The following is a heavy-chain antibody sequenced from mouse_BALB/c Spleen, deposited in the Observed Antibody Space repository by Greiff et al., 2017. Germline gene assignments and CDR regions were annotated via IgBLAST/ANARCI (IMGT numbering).Heavy chain of an antibody. CDR2: IDPANGNT. V-gene: IGHV14-3*02. CDR3: ARDLPLDN. Sequence: VQLQQSGAELVKPGASVKLSCTASGFNIKDTYMHWVKQRPEQGLEWIGRIDPANGNTKYDPKFQGKATITADTSSNIAYLQLSSLTSEDTAVYYCARDLPLDNWGQGTTLTVSS. CDR1: GFNIKDTY. D-gene: IGHD2-1*01. J-gene: IGHJ2*01.